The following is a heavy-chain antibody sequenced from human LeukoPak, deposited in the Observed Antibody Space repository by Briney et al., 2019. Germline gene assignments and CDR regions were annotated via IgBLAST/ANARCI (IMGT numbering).Heavy chain of an antibody. Sequence: GASVKVSCKASGYTFTSYGISWVRQATGQGLEWMGWISAYNGNTNYAQKLQGRVTMTTDTSTSTASMELRSLRSDDPAVYYCLRENYSNYGPSGYYYYMDVWGKGTTVTVSS. CDR3: LRENYSNYGPSGYYYYMDV. J-gene: IGHJ6*03. CDR2: ISAYNGNT. V-gene: IGHV1-18*01. CDR1: GYTFTSYG. D-gene: IGHD4-11*01.